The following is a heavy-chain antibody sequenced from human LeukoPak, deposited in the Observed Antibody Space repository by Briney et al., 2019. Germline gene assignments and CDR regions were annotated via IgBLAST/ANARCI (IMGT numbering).Heavy chain of an antibody. V-gene: IGHV4-30-4*08. CDR3: ARGPYCSSTSCYYDI. D-gene: IGHD2-2*01. J-gene: IGHJ3*02. CDR1: GGSISSGDYY. Sequence: SQTLSLTCTVSGGSISSGDYYWSWIRQPPGKGPEWIGYIYYSGSTYYNPSLKSRVTISVDTSKNQFSLKLSSVTAADTAVYYCARGPYCSSTSCYYDIWGQGTMVTVSS. CDR2: IYYSGST.